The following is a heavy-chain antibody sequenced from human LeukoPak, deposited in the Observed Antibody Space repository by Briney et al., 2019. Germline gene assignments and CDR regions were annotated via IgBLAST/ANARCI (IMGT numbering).Heavy chain of an antibody. CDR3: ARGLDYYYYMDV. CDR1: GYTFTGYY. V-gene: IGHV1-2*02. Sequence: ASVKVSCKASGYTFTGYYMHWVRQAPGQGLEWMGWINPNSGGTNYAQKFQGRVTMTRDTSISTAYMELSRPRSDDTAVYYCARGLDYYYYMDVWGKGTTVTVSS. J-gene: IGHJ6*03. CDR2: INPNSGGT.